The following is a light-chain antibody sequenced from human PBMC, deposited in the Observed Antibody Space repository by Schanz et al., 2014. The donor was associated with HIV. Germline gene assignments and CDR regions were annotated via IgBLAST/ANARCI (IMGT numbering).Light chain of an antibody. J-gene: IGLJ2*01. Sequence: QSVVTQPPSASGTPGQRVTISCSGTSSNIGSNTVNWYQRLPGTAPKLLIYRNNQRPSGVPDRFSGSKSGTSASLAISGLRSEDEADYYCAAWDDSLNGVLFGGGTKLTVL. V-gene: IGLV1-44*01. CDR1: SSNIGSNT. CDR3: AAWDDSLNGVL. CDR2: RNN.